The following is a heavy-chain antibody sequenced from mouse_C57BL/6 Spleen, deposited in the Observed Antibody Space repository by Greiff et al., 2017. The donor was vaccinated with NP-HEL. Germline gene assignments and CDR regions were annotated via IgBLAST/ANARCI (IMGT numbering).Heavy chain of an antibody. Sequence: VQLHQSGPELVKPGASVKISCKASGYAFSSSWMNWVKQRPGKGLEWIGRIYPGDGDTNYNGKFKGKATLTADKSSSTAYMQLSSLTSEDSAVYFCARGGYGYDVDDYWGQGTTLTVSS. CDR2: IYPGDGDT. D-gene: IGHD2-2*01. V-gene: IGHV1-82*01. CDR1: GYAFSSSW. J-gene: IGHJ2*01. CDR3: ARGGYGYDVDDY.